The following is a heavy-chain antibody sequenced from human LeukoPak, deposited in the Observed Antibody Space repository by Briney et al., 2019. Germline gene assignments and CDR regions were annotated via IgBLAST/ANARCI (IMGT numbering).Heavy chain of an antibody. J-gene: IGHJ4*02. CDR2: ISSSSSYI. Sequence: GGSLRLSCAASGFTFSSHSMNWVRQAPGKGLEWVSYISSSSSYIYYADSVKGRFAISRDNAKNSLYRQMNGLRAEDSGIYYCARDPRLEISGLVIDMLDYWGQGTLVTVSS. CDR1: GFTFSSHS. V-gene: IGHV3-21*01. CDR3: ARDPRLEISGLVIDMLDY. D-gene: IGHD3-3*01.